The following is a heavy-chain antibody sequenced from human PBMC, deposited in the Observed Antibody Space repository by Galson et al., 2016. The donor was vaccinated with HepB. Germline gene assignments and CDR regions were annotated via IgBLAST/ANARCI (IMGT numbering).Heavy chain of an antibody. CDR3: AREGDGHNNFDY. D-gene: IGHD5-24*01. J-gene: IGHJ4*02. V-gene: IGHV1-3*01. CDR2: ISVGNGNT. CDR1: GYTITNYA. Sequence: SVKVSCKASGYTITNYAIHWVRQAPGQRLEWMGWISVGNGNTKYSQKFQGRVTFTRDTFASTAYMELSSLRSEDTAVYYCAREGDGHNNFDYWGQGTLVAVSS.